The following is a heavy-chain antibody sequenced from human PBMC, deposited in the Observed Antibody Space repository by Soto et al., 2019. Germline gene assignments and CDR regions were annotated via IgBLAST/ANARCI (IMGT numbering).Heavy chain of an antibody. V-gene: IGHV1-58*01. D-gene: IGHD2-2*02. Sequence: SVKLSCKASGFTFTSSAVQWVRQARGQRLEWIGWIVVGSGNTNYAQKFQERVTITRDMSTSTAYMELSSLRSEDTAVYYCARAQRGIVVPAAILYYYGMDVWGQGTTVTVSS. CDR1: GFTFTSSA. CDR3: ARAQRGIVVPAAILYYYGMDV. CDR2: IVVGSGNT. J-gene: IGHJ6*02.